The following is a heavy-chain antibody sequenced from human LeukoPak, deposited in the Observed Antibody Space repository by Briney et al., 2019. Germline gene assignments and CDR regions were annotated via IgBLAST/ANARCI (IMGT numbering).Heavy chain of an antibody. Sequence: PSETLSLTCTVSGGSISTYYWSWIRQPPGKGLEWIGYIYYSGSTNYNPSLKSRVTISLDTSKNQFSLRLSSVTAADTAVYYCARSHDSRGYYYYGMDVWGQGTTVTVSS. CDR2: IYYSGST. V-gene: IGHV4-59*01. D-gene: IGHD3-22*01. J-gene: IGHJ6*02. CDR1: GGSISTYY. CDR3: ARSHDSRGYYYYGMDV.